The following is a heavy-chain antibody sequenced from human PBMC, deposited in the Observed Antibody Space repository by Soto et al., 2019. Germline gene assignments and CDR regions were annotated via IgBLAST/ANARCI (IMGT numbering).Heavy chain of an antibody. J-gene: IGHJ4*02. CDR3: ASLQVPGSFDY. Sequence: QLQLQESGPGLVKPSETLSLTCSVSGGSITTTKYFWSWVRQTPGKGLEWIANIFYTGSPYNSPSLRSRATISVDTSKNQFSPKLSSVTAADTAMYYCASLQVPGSFDYWGQGILVTVSP. CDR1: GGSITTTKYF. CDR2: IFYTGSP. D-gene: IGHD2-15*01. V-gene: IGHV4-39*01.